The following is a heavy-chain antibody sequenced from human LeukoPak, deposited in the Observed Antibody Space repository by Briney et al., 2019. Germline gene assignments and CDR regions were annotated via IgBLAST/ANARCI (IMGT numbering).Heavy chain of an antibody. D-gene: IGHD3-16*02. CDR3: ARYLGLSGFLDP. Sequence: TGGSLRLSCSASGFTFSSYAVHWVRQAPGKGLEYVSAISSNGGSTYYADSVKGRFTISRDNSKNTLYLQMNSLRAEDAAVYYCARYLGLSGFLDPWGQGTLVTVSS. CDR2: ISSNGGST. CDR1: GFTFSSYA. J-gene: IGHJ5*02. V-gene: IGHV3-64*04.